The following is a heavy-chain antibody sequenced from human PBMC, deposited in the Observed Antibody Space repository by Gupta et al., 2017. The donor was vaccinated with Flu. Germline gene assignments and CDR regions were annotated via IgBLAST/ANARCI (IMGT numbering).Heavy chain of an antibody. CDR1: GYTLTELS. Sequence: QVQLVQSGAEVKKPGASVKVSCKVSGYTLTELSMHWVRQAPGKGLEWMGGFEHEDGETIYAQKVQGRVTMTEDTSTDTAYMELSSLRSEDTAVYYCATGDCSGGSCERWDYWGHGTLVTVSS. D-gene: IGHD2-15*01. J-gene: IGHJ4*01. CDR3: ATGDCSGGSCERWDY. CDR2: FEHEDGET. V-gene: IGHV1-24*01.